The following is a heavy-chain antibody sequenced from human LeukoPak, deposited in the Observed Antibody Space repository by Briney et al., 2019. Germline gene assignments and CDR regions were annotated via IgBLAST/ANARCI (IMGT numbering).Heavy chain of an antibody. J-gene: IGHJ6*02. Sequence: HAGGSLRLSCAASGFTVSSNYKSWVRQAPGKGLEWVSVIYSGGSTYYADSVKGRFTISRDNSKNTLYLQMNSLRAEDTAVYYCARYGEYYYYGMDVWGQGTTVTVSS. CDR2: IYSGGST. D-gene: IGHD3-10*01. V-gene: IGHV3-66*01. CDR3: ARYGEYYYYGMDV. CDR1: GFTVSSNY.